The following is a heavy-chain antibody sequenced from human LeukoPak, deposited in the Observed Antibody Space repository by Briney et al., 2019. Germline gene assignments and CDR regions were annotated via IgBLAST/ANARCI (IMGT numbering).Heavy chain of an antibody. CDR2: INPNSGGT. J-gene: IGHJ4*02. D-gene: IGHD1-26*01. CDR1: GYTFTGYY. CDR3: ARGRGSYYFDY. Sequence: ASVKVSCKGAGYTFTGYYMHWVRQAPGQGLEWMGRINPNSGGTNYAQKFQGRVTMTRDTSISTAYMELSRLRSDDTAVYYCARGRGSYYFDYWGQGTLVTVPS. V-gene: IGHV1-2*06.